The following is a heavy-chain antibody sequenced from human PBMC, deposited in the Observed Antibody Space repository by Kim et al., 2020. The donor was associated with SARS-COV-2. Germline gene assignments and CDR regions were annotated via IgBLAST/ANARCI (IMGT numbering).Heavy chain of an antibody. D-gene: IGHD2-21*02. V-gene: IGHV3-7*01. CDR1: GFTFSGFW. CDR2: IEEDGTET. Sequence: GGSLRLSCAASGFTFSGFWMSWVRQAPGKGLEWVANIEEDGTETYYLDSVEGRFTISRDNAKNSLYLQMNSLRAEDTAVYYCTRERVTEKSHFDYWGQGTLVTVSS. J-gene: IGHJ4*02. CDR3: TRERVTEKSHFDY.